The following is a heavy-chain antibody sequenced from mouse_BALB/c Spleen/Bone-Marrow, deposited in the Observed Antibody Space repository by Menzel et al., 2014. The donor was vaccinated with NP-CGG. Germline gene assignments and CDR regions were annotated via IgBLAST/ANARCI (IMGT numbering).Heavy chain of an antibody. D-gene: IGHD2-1*01. CDR1: GYTFTSYW. Sequence: QVQLKESGAELVRPGASVKLSCKASGYTFTSYWMNWVKQRPEQGLEWIGRIDPYDSETHYNHEFKDKATLTVDKSSSTAYIQLSSLTSEDSAVYFCARSGGNYVAWFVYWGQGTLVTVSP. CDR3: ARSGGNYVAWFVY. CDR2: IDPYDSET. J-gene: IGHJ3*01. V-gene: IGHV1-52*01.